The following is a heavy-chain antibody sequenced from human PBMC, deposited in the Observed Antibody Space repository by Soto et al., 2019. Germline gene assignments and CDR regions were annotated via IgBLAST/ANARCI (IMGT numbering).Heavy chain of an antibody. V-gene: IGHV1-2*02. J-gene: IGHJ4*02. Sequence: QVQLVQSGTEVKKPGASVKVSCKASGYTFTDSHIHWVRQASGQGLEWLGWINPKTGDTNYPQKFQGRITMTRDTSMSTAYMELTNLTSDVTAVYYCERDPPRYFTSSPEGAGLWGQGTLVTVSS. CDR3: ERDPPRYFTSSPEGAGL. D-gene: IGHD2-21*01. CDR1: GYTFTDSH. CDR2: INPKTGDT.